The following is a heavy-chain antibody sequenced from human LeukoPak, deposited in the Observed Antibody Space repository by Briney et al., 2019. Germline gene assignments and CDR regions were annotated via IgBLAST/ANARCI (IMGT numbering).Heavy chain of an antibody. D-gene: IGHD1-7*01. CDR3: ARNLLNWNYRGYFDY. J-gene: IGHJ4*02. CDR2: IIPILGIA. CDR1: GGTFSSYA. V-gene: IGHV1-69*04. Sequence: SVKVSCKASGGTFSSYAISWVRQAPGQGLEWMGRIIPILGIANYAQKFQGRVTITADKSTSTAYMELRSLRSDDTAVYYCARNLLNWNYRGYFDYWGQGTLVTVSS.